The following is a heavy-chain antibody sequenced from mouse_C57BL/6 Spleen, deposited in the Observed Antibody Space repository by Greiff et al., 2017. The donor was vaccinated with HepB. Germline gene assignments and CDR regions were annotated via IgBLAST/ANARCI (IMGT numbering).Heavy chain of an antibody. CDR1: GFNINDYY. CDR3: TLYDYDADYAMDY. CDR2: IDPEDGDT. D-gene: IGHD2-4*01. V-gene: IGHV14-1*01. J-gene: IGHJ4*01. Sequence: EVQLQQPGAELVRPGASVKLSCTASGFNINDYYMHWVKQRPEQGLEWIGRIDPEDGDTEYAPKFQGKATMTADTSSNTAYLQLSSLTSEDTAVYYCTLYDYDADYAMDYWGQGTSVTVSS.